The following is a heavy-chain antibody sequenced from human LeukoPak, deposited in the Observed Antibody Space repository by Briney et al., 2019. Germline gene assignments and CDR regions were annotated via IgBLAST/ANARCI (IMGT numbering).Heavy chain of an antibody. V-gene: IGHV1-2*02. CDR3: ARGKEQEERNTFDY. CDR1: GYTFTGYY. D-gene: IGHD1-1*01. J-gene: IGHJ4*02. CDR2: INPNSGGT. Sequence: ASVKVSCKASGYTFTGYYMHWVRQAPGQGLERMGWINPNSGGTNYAQKFQGRVTMTRDTSISTAYMELSRLRSDDTAVYYCARGKEQEERNTFDYWGQGTLVTVSS.